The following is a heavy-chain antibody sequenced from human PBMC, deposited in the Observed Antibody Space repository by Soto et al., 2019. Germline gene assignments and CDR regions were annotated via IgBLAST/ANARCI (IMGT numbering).Heavy chain of an antibody. V-gene: IGHV2-5*02. Sequence: QITLKESGPTLVRPPQTLTLTCTFSGFSLTSGVGVGWIRQPPGKDLEWLALIYWDDDKRYSPSLKNRLTITKDTSKNQVVLKMTNVGPVDTATYFCAHIDPEIVTVGGHGGFDYWGQGTLVTVSS. CDR2: IYWDDDK. CDR1: GFSLTSGVG. J-gene: IGHJ4*02. D-gene: IGHD5-12*01. CDR3: AHIDPEIVTVGGHGGFDY.